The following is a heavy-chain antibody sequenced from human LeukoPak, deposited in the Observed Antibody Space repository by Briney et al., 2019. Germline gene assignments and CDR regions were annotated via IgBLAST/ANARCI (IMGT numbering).Heavy chain of an antibody. D-gene: IGHD6-13*01. CDR1: GFPLSNYW. J-gene: IGHJ3*02. CDR2: IKQDGSER. CDR3: ARFIASPGPDAFDI. V-gene: IGHV3-7*01. Sequence: PGGSLRLSCAASGFPLSNYWMSWVRQAPGKGLEWVANIKQDGSERYYVDSVKGRFTISRDNAKNSLYLQMNSLRADETAVYFCARFIASPGPDAFDIWGQGTLVTVSS.